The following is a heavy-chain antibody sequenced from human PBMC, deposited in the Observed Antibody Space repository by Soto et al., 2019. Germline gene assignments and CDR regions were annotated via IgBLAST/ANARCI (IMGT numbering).Heavy chain of an antibody. J-gene: IGHJ4*02. CDR3: ARGRGGGVRGFRYYFDY. D-gene: IGHD3-10*01. Sequence: SETLSLTCAVYGGSFSGYYWSWIRQPPGKGLEWIGEINHSGSTNYNPSLKSRVTISVDTSKNQFSLKLSSVTAADTAVYYCARGRGGGVRGFRYYFDYWGQGTLVTVSS. CDR1: GGSFSGYY. CDR2: INHSGST. V-gene: IGHV4-34*01.